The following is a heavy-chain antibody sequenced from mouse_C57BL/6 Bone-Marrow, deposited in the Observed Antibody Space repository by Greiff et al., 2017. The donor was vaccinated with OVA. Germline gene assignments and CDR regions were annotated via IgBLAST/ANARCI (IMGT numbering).Heavy chain of an antibody. CDR1: GYSFTDYN. D-gene: IGHD1-1*01. CDR2: INPNYGTT. J-gene: IGHJ4*01. V-gene: IGHV1-39*01. Sequence: LVESGPELVKPGASVKISCKASGYSFTDYNMNWVKQSNGKSLEWIGVINPNYGTTSYNQQFKGKATLTVDQSSSTAYMQLNSLTSEDSAVYYCARFTTVVPYAMDYWGQGTSVTVSS. CDR3: ARFTTVVPYAMDY.